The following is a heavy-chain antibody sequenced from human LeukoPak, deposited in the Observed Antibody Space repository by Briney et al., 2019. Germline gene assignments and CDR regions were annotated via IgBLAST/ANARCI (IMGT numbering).Heavy chain of an antibody. D-gene: IGHD6-6*01. CDR3: ARDSARGGASSGDFDS. Sequence: GGSLRLSCAASGFTFSSYAMSWVRQAPGKGLEWGTFIGIDETYKYYRDSVKGRFTISRDTSKNTLYLQMNSLRADDTAVYYCARDSARGGASSGDFDSWGQGTLVTVSS. J-gene: IGHJ4*02. CDR2: IGIDETYK. CDR1: GFTFSSYA. V-gene: IGHV3-30*02.